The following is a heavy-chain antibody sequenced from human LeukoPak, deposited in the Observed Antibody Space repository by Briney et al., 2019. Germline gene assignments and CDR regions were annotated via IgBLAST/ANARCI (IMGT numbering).Heavy chain of an antibody. Sequence: ASVKVSCKASGYTFTSYGISWVRQAPGQGLEWMGWISAYNGNTNYAQKLQGRVTMTTDTSTSTAYMELRSLRSDDTAVYYCAREVFVSYDFWSGSQAFDIWGQGTMVTVSS. CDR2: ISAYNGNT. V-gene: IGHV1-18*01. J-gene: IGHJ3*02. D-gene: IGHD3-3*01. CDR1: GYTFTSYG. CDR3: AREVFVSYDFWSGSQAFDI.